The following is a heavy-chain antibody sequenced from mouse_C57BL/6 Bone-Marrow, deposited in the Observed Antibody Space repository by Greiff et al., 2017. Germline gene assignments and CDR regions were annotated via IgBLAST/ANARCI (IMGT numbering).Heavy chain of an antibody. V-gene: IGHV1-59*01. D-gene: IGHD2-2*01. J-gene: IGHJ1*03. CDR1: GYTFTSYW. Sequence: VQLQQSGAELVRPGTSVKLSCKASGYTFTSYWMHWVKQRPGQGLEWIGVIDPSDSYTNYNQKFKGKATLTVDTSSSTAYMQLRSLTSEDSAGYYCADWDYYGYGGGYFEGRGTGTTVTVAS. CDR2: IDPSDSYT. CDR3: ADWDYYGYGGGYFEG.